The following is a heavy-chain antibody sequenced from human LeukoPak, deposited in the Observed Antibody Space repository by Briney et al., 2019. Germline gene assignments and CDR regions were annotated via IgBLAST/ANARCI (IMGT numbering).Heavy chain of an antibody. CDR3: ARVKGYYGSGSYPWFDP. Sequence: PSETLSLTCAVSGYSITSGYYWGWIRQPPGKGLEWIGSMYHSGSTYYNPSLKSRVTISVDTSKNQFSLKLNSVTAADTAVYYCARVKGYYGSGSYPWFDPWGRGTLVTVSS. D-gene: IGHD3-10*01. J-gene: IGHJ5*02. V-gene: IGHV4-38-2*01. CDR2: MYHSGST. CDR1: GYSITSGYY.